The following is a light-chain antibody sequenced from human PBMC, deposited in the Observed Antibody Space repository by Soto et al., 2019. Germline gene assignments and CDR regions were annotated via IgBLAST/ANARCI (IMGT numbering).Light chain of an antibody. Sequence: EIVLTQSPGTLSLSPGERATLSCRASQSVSSSHLAWYQQKPGLAPRLLIYGAYSRATGIPDRFGGSGSGTDFTLTISRLEPDDFAVYYCQQYSSFPRTFGQGTKVDIK. J-gene: IGKJ1*01. CDR2: GAY. V-gene: IGKV3-20*01. CDR1: QSVSSSH. CDR3: QQYSSFPRT.